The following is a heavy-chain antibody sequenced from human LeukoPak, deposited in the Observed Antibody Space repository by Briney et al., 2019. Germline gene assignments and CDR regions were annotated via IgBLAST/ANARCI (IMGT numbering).Heavy chain of an antibody. CDR3: ARGSGTINYYYMDV. V-gene: IGHV4-59*01. CDR1: GGSISSYY. J-gene: IGHJ6*03. Sequence: SETLSFTCTVSGGSISSYYWSWIRQPPGKGLEWIGYIYYSGSTNYNPSLKSRVTISVDTSKNQFSLKLSSVTAADTAVYYCARGSGTINYYYMDVWGKGTTVTVSS. D-gene: IGHD1-7*01. CDR2: IYYSGST.